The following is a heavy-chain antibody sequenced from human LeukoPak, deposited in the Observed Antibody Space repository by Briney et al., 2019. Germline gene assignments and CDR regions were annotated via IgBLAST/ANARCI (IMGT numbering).Heavy chain of an antibody. J-gene: IGHJ4*02. CDR1: GFTFSSYA. D-gene: IGHD6-19*01. CDR3: AKDISFSSGGPDY. CDR2: ISSNGGST. V-gene: IGHV3-64*01. Sequence: PGGSLRLSCAASGFTFSSYAMHWVRQAPGKGLEYVSAISSNGGSTYYANSVKGRFTISRDNAKNFLYLQMNSLRAEDTALYYCAKDISFSSGGPDYWGQGTLVTVSS.